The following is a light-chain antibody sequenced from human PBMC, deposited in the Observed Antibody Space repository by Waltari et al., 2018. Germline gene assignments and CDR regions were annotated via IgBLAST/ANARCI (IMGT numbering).Light chain of an antibody. J-gene: IGLJ3*02. CDR3: CASAGSRV. V-gene: IGLV2-23*01. CDR1: NGDLGSYNL. CDR2: EGT. Sequence: QSALTQPASVSGSPGQSITISCSATNGDLGSYNLVSWYQHHPGKAPKLMIYEGTRWPSGVANRFSGSKSGNTASLTISGLQAEDEADYYCCASAGSRVFGGGTKLTV.